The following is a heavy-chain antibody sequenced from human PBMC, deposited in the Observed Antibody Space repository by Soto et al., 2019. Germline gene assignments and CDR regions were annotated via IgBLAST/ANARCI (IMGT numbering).Heavy chain of an antibody. V-gene: IGHV1-69*01. Sequence: QVQLVQSGAEVKKPGSSVKVSCKASGGTFSSYAISWVRQAPGQGLEWMGGIIPIFGTANYAQKFQGRVTITEDECTRTAYMELSSMRSEDTAVYYCARGQQSPTPCLATVRAWFDPWGQGTLVTVSS. CDR3: ARGQQSPTPCLATVRAWFDP. CDR2: IIPIFGTA. D-gene: IGHD5-12*01. CDR1: GGTFSSYA. J-gene: IGHJ5*02.